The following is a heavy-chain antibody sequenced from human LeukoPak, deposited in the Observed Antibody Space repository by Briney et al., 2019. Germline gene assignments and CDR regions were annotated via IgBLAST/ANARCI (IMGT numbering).Heavy chain of an antibody. V-gene: IGHV3-30*04. Sequence: GGSLRLSCEASGFTFHNFAMHWVRQAPGKGLEWVAVISNDERNKYYTDSVKGRFTISRDNSKSTVYLQMNSLRPEDTAVYYCARPSPPGDGYNPCDYWGPGALVIVSS. CDR3: ARPSPPGDGYNPCDY. CDR2: ISNDERNK. CDR1: GFTFHNFA. D-gene: IGHD5-24*01. J-gene: IGHJ4*02.